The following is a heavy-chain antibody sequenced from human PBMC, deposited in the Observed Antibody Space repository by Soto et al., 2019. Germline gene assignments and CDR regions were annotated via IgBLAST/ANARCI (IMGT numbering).Heavy chain of an antibody. CDR2: IYWDDDK. Sequence: QITLKESGPTLVKPTQTLTLTCTFSGFSLSTSGGGVGWIRQPPGTALEWLALIYWDDDKRYIPSLKSRLTNTQPPSQNPVVLTKTNIDPVDTATDYCAHSRLLRYFEPVNWFDPWGQGPLLTVSS. J-gene: IGHJ5*02. CDR1: GFSLSTSGGG. D-gene: IGHD3-9*01. V-gene: IGHV2-5*02. CDR3: AHSRLLRYFEPVNWFDP.